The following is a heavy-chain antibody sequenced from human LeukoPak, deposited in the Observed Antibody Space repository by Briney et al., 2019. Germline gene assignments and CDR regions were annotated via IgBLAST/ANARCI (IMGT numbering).Heavy chain of an antibody. CDR1: GFTFSSYW. V-gene: IGHV3-74*01. J-gene: IGHJ5*02. CDR2: INSDGSST. D-gene: IGHD2-2*01. CDR3: ARDAYCSSTSCHLYNWFDP. Sequence: PGGSLRLSCAASGFTFSSYWMHWVRQAPGKGLVWVSRINSDGSSTSYADSAKGRFTISRDSAKNTLYLQMNSLRAEDTAVYYCARDAYCSSTSCHLYNWFDPWGQGTLVTVSS.